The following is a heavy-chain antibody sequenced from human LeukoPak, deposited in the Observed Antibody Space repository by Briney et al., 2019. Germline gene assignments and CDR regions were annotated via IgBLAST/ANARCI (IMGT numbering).Heavy chain of an antibody. CDR1: GFTFSNYW. J-gene: IGHJ4*02. Sequence: GGSLRLSCAASGFTFSNYWMHWVRHAPGKGLMWVSRIHSDGSSTTYADSVKGRFTISRDNAKNTLYLQMNSLTAEDTAVYYCAKGGSKAPDYWGQGTLVTVSS. D-gene: IGHD4-11*01. V-gene: IGHV3-74*01. CDR2: IHSDGSST. CDR3: AKGGSKAPDY.